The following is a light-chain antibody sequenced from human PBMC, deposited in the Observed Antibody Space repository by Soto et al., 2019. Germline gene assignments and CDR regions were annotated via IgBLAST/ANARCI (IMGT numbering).Light chain of an antibody. CDR1: NIGSKS. Sequence: SYELTQPPSLSVAPGKTARITCGGNNIGSKSVHWYQQKPGQAPVLVIYYDSDRPSGIPERFSGSNSGNTATLTISRVEAGDEADYYCQVWDSSSDHYVLGTGTKLTVL. CDR3: QVWDSSSDHYV. J-gene: IGLJ1*01. V-gene: IGLV3-21*04. CDR2: YDS.